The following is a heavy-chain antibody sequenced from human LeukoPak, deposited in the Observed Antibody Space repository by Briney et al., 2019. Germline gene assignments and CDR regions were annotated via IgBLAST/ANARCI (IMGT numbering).Heavy chain of an antibody. CDR3: ARHLRVGARQEFDY. Sequence: SETLSLTCTVSGGSISSSNYYWGWIRQPPGKGLEWIGSILYSGTTYYNPSLERRITISVDTSKTQVSLKLNSVTAADTAVFYCARHLRVGARQEFDYWGQGTLVTVSS. D-gene: IGHD5/OR15-5a*01. J-gene: IGHJ4*02. CDR1: GGSISSSNYY. V-gene: IGHV4-39*01. CDR2: ILYSGTT.